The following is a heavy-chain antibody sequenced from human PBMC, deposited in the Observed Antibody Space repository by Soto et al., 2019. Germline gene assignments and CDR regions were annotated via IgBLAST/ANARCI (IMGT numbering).Heavy chain of an antibody. CDR3: AHRAVLCSGGTCYSHPFDF. Sequence: QITLKESGPTLVKPTQTLTLTCTFSGFSLTTTGVGVAWIRQPPGKALEWLAIIYWDDDKRYSPSLKSRLTITKDTSKNQVVLTMTNMDPVDTATYFCAHRAVLCSGGTCYSHPFDFWGQGTLLTVSS. V-gene: IGHV2-5*02. D-gene: IGHD2-15*01. CDR1: GFSLTTTGVG. CDR2: IYWDDDK. J-gene: IGHJ4*02.